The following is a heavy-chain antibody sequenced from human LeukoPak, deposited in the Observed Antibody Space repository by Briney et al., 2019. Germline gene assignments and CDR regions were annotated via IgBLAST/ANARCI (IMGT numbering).Heavy chain of an antibody. V-gene: IGHV3-30*18. Sequence: PGRSLRLSCAASGFTFSNFGMHWVRQAPGKGLEWVAVISYDGFDKYYADSVKGRFTISRDNSKNTLYLQVNSLRAEDTAVYYCAKDPGGAVAGQCFAFDIWGQGTMVTVSS. J-gene: IGHJ3*02. D-gene: IGHD6-19*01. CDR1: GFTFSNFG. CDR2: ISYDGFDK. CDR3: AKDPGGAVAGQCFAFDI.